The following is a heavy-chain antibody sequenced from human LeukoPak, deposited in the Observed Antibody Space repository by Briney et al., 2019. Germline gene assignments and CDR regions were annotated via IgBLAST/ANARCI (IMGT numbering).Heavy chain of an antibody. CDR1: GYTFTSYA. D-gene: IGHD1-20*01. V-gene: IGHV1-3*01. Sequence: GPVKVSCKASGYTFTSYAMHWVRQAPGQRLEWMGWINAGNGNTKYSQKFQGRVTITRDTSASTAYMELSSLRSEDTAVYYCARANNWNYDMDVWGQGTTVTVSS. J-gene: IGHJ6*02. CDR2: INAGNGNT. CDR3: ARANNWNYDMDV.